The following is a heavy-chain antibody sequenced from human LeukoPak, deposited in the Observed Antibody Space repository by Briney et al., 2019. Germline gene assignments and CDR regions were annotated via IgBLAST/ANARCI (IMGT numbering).Heavy chain of an antibody. D-gene: IGHD3-9*01. J-gene: IGHJ6*02. CDR2: IYHSGSA. CDR3: ARGFGGILTGYYGLDV. CDR1: GGSFSSSNW. Sequence: ASETLSLTCAVSGGSFSSSNWWTWVRQPPGKGLEWIGEIYHSGSANYNPSLKSRVIISVDKSENQFSLRLSSVTAADTAVYYCARGFGGILTGYYGLDVWGQGTTVTVSS. V-gene: IGHV4-4*02.